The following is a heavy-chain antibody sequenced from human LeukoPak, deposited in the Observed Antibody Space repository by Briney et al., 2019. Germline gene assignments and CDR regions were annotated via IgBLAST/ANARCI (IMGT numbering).Heavy chain of an antibody. CDR3: AIDPNWGIHN. Sequence: GGSLRLSCAASGFTVSTNYMSWVRQAPGKGLEWVSVFYSGGDRYYADSVKGRFTISRDNSKNTVYLQMNSLRPEDTAVYYCAIDPNWGIHNWGQGVLVTVSS. D-gene: IGHD7-27*01. CDR2: FYSGGDR. CDR1: GFTVSTNY. V-gene: IGHV3-53*01. J-gene: IGHJ4*02.